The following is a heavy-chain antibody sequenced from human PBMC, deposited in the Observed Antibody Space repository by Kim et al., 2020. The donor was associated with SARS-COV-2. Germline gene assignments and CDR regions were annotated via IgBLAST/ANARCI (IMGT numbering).Heavy chain of an antibody. Sequence: GGSLRLSCAVSGFTFSSYAMNWLRQAPGKGLEWVSGISGSAGTTYYADSVKGRFTISRDNSKNTLYLQMNSLRAEDTAVYYCAKVLSDSGSYYNGFDYWGQGTLVTVSS. CDR2: ISGSAGTT. D-gene: IGHD3-10*01. J-gene: IGHJ5*01. CDR3: AKVLSDSGSYYNGFDY. CDR1: GFTFSSYA. V-gene: IGHV3-23*01.